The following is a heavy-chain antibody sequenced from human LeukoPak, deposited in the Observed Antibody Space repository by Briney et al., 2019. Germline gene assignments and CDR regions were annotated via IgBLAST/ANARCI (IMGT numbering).Heavy chain of an antibody. CDR1: GFTFSSYV. J-gene: IGHJ4*02. V-gene: IGHV3-23*01. CDR3: AKGGYSS. Sequence: GGSLRLSCAASGFTFSSYVMSWVRQAPGKGLEWVSAITGSGGTTYYADFVKGRFTISRDNSKNTLYLQMNSLRAEDTAVYHRAKGGYSSWGQGTRVTVSS. CDR2: ITGSGGTT. D-gene: IGHD3-16*02.